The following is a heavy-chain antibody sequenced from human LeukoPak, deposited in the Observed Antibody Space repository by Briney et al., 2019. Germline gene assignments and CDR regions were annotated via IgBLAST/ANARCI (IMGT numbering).Heavy chain of an antibody. CDR2: INPSGGST. J-gene: IGHJ4*02. Sequence: ASVKVSCKASGYTFTSYYMHWVRQAPGQGLEWMGIINPSGGSTSYAQKFQGRVTMTRDTSTSTVYMELSSLRSEDTAVYYCARAVGGGDGYNPFDYWGQGTPVTVSS. CDR1: GYTFTSYY. V-gene: IGHV1-46*01. D-gene: IGHD5-24*01. CDR3: ARAVGGGDGYNPFDY.